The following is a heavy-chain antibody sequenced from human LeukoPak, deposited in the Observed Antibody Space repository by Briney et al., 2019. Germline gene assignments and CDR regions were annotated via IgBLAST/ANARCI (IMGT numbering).Heavy chain of an antibody. D-gene: IGHD1-26*01. V-gene: IGHV4-4*07. Sequence: SETLSLTCTVSGGSISSYYWSWIRQPAGKGLEWIGRIYTSGSTNYNPSLKSRVTMSVDTSKNQFSLKLSSVIAADTAVYYCARDQEWGSYYFGYYYYGMDVWGQGTTVTVSS. CDR2: IYTSGST. J-gene: IGHJ6*02. CDR3: ARDQEWGSYYFGYYYYGMDV. CDR1: GGSISSYY.